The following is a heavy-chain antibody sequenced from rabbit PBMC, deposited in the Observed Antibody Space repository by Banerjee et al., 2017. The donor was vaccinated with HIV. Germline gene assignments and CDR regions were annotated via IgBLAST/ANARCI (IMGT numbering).Heavy chain of an antibody. J-gene: IGHJ4*01. CDR2: IYTNNGDT. Sequence: QEQLEESGGDLVKPGASLTLTCTASGFSFSSGYDMCWVRQAPGKGLELIACIYTNNGDTWYASWVNGRFTISRSTSLNTVDLKMTSLTAADTATYFCARDGYGGYGLYLWGQGTLVTVS. CDR1: GFSFSSGYD. CDR3: ARDGYGGYGLYL. D-gene: IGHD6-1*01. V-gene: IGHV1S43*01.